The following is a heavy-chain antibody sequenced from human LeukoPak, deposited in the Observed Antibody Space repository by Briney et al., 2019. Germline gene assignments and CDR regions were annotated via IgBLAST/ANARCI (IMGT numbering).Heavy chain of an antibody. CDR2: IYYSGST. V-gene: IGHV4-59*08. CDR1: GGSISSYY. CDR3: ARLGYYDSSGYYFRGWFDP. D-gene: IGHD3-22*01. J-gene: IGHJ5*02. Sequence: SETLSLTCTVSGGSISSYYWSWIRQPPGKGLEWIGYIYYSGSTNYNPSLKSRVTISVDTSKNQFSLKLSSVTAADTAVYYCARLGYYDSSGYYFRGWFDPRGQGTLVTVSS.